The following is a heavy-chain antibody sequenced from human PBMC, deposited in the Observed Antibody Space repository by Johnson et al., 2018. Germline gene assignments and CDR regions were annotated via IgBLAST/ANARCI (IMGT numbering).Heavy chain of an antibody. CDR2: FAGASVNT. V-gene: IGHV3-23*04. D-gene: IGHD6-19*01. CDR3: AKFRGNSSGWYEFCHH. J-gene: IGHJ1*01. Sequence: EVQLVESGGGVVQPGGSLRLSCAASGFTFNRYAMSWVRQAPGRGLEWVSTFAGASVNTYYADSVRGQFTLSRDNSKNTPFLQMDRLRAEDPAVYYCAKFRGNSSGWYEFCHHCGQGTRVTVSS. CDR1: GFTFNRYA.